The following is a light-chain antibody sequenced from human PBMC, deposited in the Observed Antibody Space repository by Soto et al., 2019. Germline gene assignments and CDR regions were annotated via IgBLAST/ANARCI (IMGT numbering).Light chain of an antibody. CDR1: QSVSSSY. CDR2: GAS. J-gene: IGKJ2*01. CDR3: QQYGSSPPYT. Sequence: EIVLTQSPGTLSLSPGKRATLSCRASQSVSSSYLAWYQQKPGQAPRLLIYGASSRATGIPDRFSGSGSGTDFTLTIGRLEPEDFAVYYCQQYGSSPPYTFGQGTKLEIK. V-gene: IGKV3-20*01.